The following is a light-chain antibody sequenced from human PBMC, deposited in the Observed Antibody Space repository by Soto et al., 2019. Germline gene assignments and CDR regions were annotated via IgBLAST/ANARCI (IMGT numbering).Light chain of an antibody. CDR1: QSISSN. V-gene: IGKV3-15*01. Sequence: EIVMTQSPATLSVSPGERATLSCRASQSISSNLAWYQQKPGQAPRILIYGASTRATGIPATFSGSGSGTGFTLTISSLQSEDFAVHYCQQYNNWPFTFGPGTKVAIK. CDR3: QQYNNWPFT. J-gene: IGKJ3*01. CDR2: GAS.